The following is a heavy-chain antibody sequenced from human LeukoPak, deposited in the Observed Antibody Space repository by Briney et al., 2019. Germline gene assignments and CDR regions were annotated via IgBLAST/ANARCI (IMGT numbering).Heavy chain of an antibody. D-gene: IGHD3-3*01. V-gene: IGHV1-2*02. CDR2: INPNSGGT. J-gene: IGHJ6*02. Sequence: ASVKVSCKASGYTFTGYYMHWVRQAPGQGLEWMGWINPNSGGTNYAQKFQGRVTMTRDTSISTAYMELSRLRSDDTAVYYCARDGPYYDFWSGYYTGYYHYGMDVWGQGTTVTVSS. CDR1: GYTFTGYY. CDR3: ARDGPYYDFWSGYYTGYYHYGMDV.